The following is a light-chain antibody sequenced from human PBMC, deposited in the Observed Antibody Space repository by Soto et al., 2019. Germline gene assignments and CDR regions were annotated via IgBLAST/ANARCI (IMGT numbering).Light chain of an antibody. CDR3: QSYDSSLSAYV. CDR1: SSNIGAGYE. Sequence: QSVLTQPPSVSAAPGQRVTISCTGSSSNIGAGYEAHWYQQVPGTAPKLLIYENNNRPSGVPDRFSGSKSGTSASLAITGLQAEDEAEYYCQSYDSSLSAYVFGPGTKLTVL. CDR2: ENN. J-gene: IGLJ1*01. V-gene: IGLV1-40*01.